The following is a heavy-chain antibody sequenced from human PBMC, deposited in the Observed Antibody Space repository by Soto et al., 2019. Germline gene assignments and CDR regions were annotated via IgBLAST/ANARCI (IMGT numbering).Heavy chain of an antibody. CDR2: TSVYNGNT. D-gene: IGHD4-17*01. J-gene: IGHJ4*02. CDR3: ARARATVTTERALGY. V-gene: IGHV1-18*01. Sequence: QVQLVQSGAEVKKPGASVRVSCKASGYTFYSYDITWVRQAPGQGLEWMGTTSVYNGNTNFAQNLQGRVTMTIDKSTATAYMELNSLTSDDTAVYYCARARATVTTERALGYWGQGTLVTVS. CDR1: GYTFYSYD.